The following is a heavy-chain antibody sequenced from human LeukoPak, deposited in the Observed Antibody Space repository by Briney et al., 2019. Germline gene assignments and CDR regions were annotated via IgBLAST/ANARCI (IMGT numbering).Heavy chain of an antibody. V-gene: IGHV1-46*01. J-gene: IGHJ4*02. CDR3: AVLAVAALSRY. Sequence: ASVKVSCKASGYTFTSYRVHWVRQAPGQGLEWMGLINPSGGSTTYAQNFQGRVSMTRDTSTSTVYMELSSLRSEDTAVYYCAVLAVAALSRYWGREPWSPSPQ. CDR1: GYTFTSYR. CDR2: INPSGGST. D-gene: IGHD6-19*01.